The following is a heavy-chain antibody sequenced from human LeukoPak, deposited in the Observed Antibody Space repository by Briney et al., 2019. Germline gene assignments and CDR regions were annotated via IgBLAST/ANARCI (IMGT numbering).Heavy chain of an antibody. V-gene: IGHV1-18*01. Sequence: ASVKVSCKASGYTFTSYGISWVRRAPGQGLEWMGWISGYNGNTNYTQKLQGRVTMTTDTSTSTAYMELRSLRSDDTAVYYCARDSRYYDILTGYQYFDYWGQGTLVTVSS. CDR1: GYTFTSYG. J-gene: IGHJ4*02. CDR3: ARDSRYYDILTGYQYFDY. D-gene: IGHD3-9*01. CDR2: ISGYNGNT.